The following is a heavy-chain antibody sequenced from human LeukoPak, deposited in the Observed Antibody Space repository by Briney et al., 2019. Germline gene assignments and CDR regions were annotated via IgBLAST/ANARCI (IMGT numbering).Heavy chain of an antibody. CDR2: IKQDGSEK. J-gene: IGHJ4*02. V-gene: IGHV3-7*01. D-gene: IGHD3-3*01. CDR1: GFTFSNYW. CDR3: ARDFRFLDDY. Sequence: GGSLRLSCAASGFTFSNYWMTWVRQAPGKRLEWVGNIKQDGSEKYYVDSVKGRFTISRDNAKNSLYLQMNSLRAEDTAVYYCARDFRFLDDYWGQGTLVTVSS.